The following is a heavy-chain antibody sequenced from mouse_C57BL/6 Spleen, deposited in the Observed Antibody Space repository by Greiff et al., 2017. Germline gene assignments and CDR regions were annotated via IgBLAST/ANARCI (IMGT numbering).Heavy chain of an antibody. V-gene: IGHV3-6*01. CDR1: GYSITSGYY. J-gene: IGHJ4*01. CDR2: ISYDGSN. CDR3: ARGRPGYAMDY. Sequence: EVKLMESGPGLVKPSQSLSLTCSVTGYSITSGYYWNWIRQFPGNKLEWMGYISYDGSNNYNQSLTNRISITRDQSKNQFFLKLKSVTTEDTATYYCARGRPGYAMDYWGQGTSVTVSS.